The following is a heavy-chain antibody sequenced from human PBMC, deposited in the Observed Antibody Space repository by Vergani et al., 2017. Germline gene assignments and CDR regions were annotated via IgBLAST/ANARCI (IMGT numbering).Heavy chain of an antibody. CDR2: IYYSGST. CDR1: GGSISSYY. CDR3: ARADSSSSYYYYMDV. V-gene: IGHV4-59*01. Sequence: QVQLQESGPGLVKPSETLSLTCTVSGGSISSYYWSWIRQPPGKGLEWIGYIYYSGSTNYNPSLKSRVTISVDTSKNQFSLKLRSVTAADTAVYYCARADSSSSYYYYMDVWGKGTTVTVSS. D-gene: IGHD6-6*01. J-gene: IGHJ6*03.